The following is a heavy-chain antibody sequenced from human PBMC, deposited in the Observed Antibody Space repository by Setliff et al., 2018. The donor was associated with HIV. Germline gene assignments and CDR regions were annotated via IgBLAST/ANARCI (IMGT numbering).Heavy chain of an antibody. CDR1: GGTFSGHS. Sequence: SVKVSCKAAGGTFSGHSINWVRQAPGQGVEWMGEIIPLFGTAHYAQRFQGRVTITADHSTSTAYMELSRLKSADTAVDYCARAPAHEHAAGWYISSNRFDPWGQGTLDTVSS. J-gene: IGHJ5*02. V-gene: IGHV1-69*13. CDR2: IIPLFGTA. D-gene: IGHD2-8*02. CDR3: ARAPAHEHAAGWYISSNRFDP.